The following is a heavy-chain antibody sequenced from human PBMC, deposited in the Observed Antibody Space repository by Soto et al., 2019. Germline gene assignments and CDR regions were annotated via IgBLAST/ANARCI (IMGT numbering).Heavy chain of an antibody. J-gene: IGHJ6*02. D-gene: IGHD3-10*01. CDR2: INHSGNT. Sequence: SETLSLTCAVYGGPFSGFFWSWIRQPPGRGLEWIGEINHSGNTNYNPSLKSRVTISEDTSKNQVSLKLSSVTAADTAVYFCARINKFYYGSGSYLGNFYGMDVWGQGTTVTVSS. CDR3: ARINKFYYGSGSYLGNFYGMDV. CDR1: GGPFSGFF. V-gene: IGHV4-34*01.